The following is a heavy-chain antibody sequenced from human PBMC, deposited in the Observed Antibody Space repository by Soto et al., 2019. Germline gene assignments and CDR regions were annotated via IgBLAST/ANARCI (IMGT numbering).Heavy chain of an antibody. CDR2: INWNGGST. V-gene: IGHV3-20*01. CDR1: GFTFDDYG. Sequence: GGSLRLSCAASGFTFDDYGMSWVRQAPGKGLEWVSGINWNGGSTGYADSVKGRFTISRDNAKNSLYLQMNSLRAEDTALYHCARAGKGDDFWVKVHAAYYMDVWGKGTTVTVSS. CDR3: ARAGKGDDFWVKVHAAYYMDV. J-gene: IGHJ6*03. D-gene: IGHD3-3*01.